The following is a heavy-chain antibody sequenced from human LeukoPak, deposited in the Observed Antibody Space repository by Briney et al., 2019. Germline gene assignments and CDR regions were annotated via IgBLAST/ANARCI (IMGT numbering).Heavy chain of an antibody. CDR1: GYTFTSYG. Sequence: ASVKVSCKAAGYTFTSYGISWVRQAPGQGLEWMGWISAYNGNTNYAQKLQGRVTMTTDTSTSTAYMELRSLRSDDTAVYYCARDEYSSSSGWFDPWGQGTLVTVSS. CDR3: ARDEYSSSSGWFDP. V-gene: IGHV1-18*01. CDR2: ISAYNGNT. J-gene: IGHJ5*02. D-gene: IGHD6-6*01.